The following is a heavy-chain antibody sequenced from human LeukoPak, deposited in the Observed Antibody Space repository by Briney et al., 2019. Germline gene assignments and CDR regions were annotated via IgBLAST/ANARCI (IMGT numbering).Heavy chain of an antibody. CDR3: ARLDCISDTCYNY. V-gene: IGHV4-59*08. J-gene: IGHJ4*02. D-gene: IGHD2-21*01. Sequence: SETLSLTCIVSGDSISTDYWSWIRQSPGKGLEWIGYINYSGNSEYNPSLESRVTISVDRSKKQVSLNMRSVTAADTAVYYCARLDCISDTCYNYWALGALVTVSS. CDR2: INYSGNS. CDR1: GDSISTDY.